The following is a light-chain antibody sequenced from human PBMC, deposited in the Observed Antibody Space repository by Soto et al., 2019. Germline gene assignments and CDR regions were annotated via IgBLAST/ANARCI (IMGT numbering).Light chain of an antibody. CDR3: QSYDSSNHGV. V-gene: IGLV6-57*03. J-gene: IGLJ6*01. CDR2: EDN. CDR1: SGSIASNY. Sequence: NFMLTQPHSVSESPGKTVTISSTRSSGSIASNYVQWYQQRPGSAPTTVIYEDNQRPSGVPDRFSGSIDSSSNSASLTISGLKTEDEADYYCQSYDSSNHGVFGSGTQLTVL.